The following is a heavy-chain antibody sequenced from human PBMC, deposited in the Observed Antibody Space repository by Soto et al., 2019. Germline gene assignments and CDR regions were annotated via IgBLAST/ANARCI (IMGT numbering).Heavy chain of an antibody. CDR3: ARAQRFSHWFDP. Sequence: SETLSLTCSVSGGTISGYYWTWIRQPAGKGLEWIGRIYSSGNTKYNPSLQSRVTMSLDTSNNQFSLRLTSVTAADTAVYYCARAQRFSHWFDPWGQGPLVTVSS. J-gene: IGHJ5*02. CDR2: IYSSGNT. CDR1: GGTISGYY. V-gene: IGHV4-4*07. D-gene: IGHD3-3*01.